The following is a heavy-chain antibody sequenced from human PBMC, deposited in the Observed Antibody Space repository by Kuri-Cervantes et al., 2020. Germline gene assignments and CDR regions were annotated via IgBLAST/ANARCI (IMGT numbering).Heavy chain of an antibody. V-gene: IGHV4-4*07. J-gene: IGHJ4*02. CDR1: GGSISSYY. CDR2: IYSSGST. CDR3: ARGGSSWYLDFDY. D-gene: IGHD6-13*01. Sequence: GSLRLSCTVSGGSISSYYWSWIRQPAGKGLEWIGRIYSSGSTNYNPSLKSRVTISVDTSKNQFSLKLSSVTAADTAVYYCARGGSSWYLDFDYWGQGTLVTVSS.